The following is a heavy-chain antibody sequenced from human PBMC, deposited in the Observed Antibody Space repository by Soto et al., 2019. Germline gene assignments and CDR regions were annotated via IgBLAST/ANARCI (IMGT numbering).Heavy chain of an antibody. CDR2: IYYSGST. V-gene: IGHV4-59*01. Sequence: QVQLQESGPGLVKPSETLSLTCTVSGGSISSYYWSWIRQPPGKGLEWIGYIYYSGSTNYNPSLKSRVTISVDTSKNQFSLKLSSVTAADTAVYYCAGDEGGSFGVVIKWGQGTLVTVSS. CDR1: GGSISSYY. CDR3: AGDEGGSFGVVIK. J-gene: IGHJ4*02. D-gene: IGHD3-3*01.